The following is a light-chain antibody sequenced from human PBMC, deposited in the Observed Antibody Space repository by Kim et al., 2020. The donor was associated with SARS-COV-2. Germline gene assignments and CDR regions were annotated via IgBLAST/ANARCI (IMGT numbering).Light chain of an antibody. CDR2: GAS. J-gene: IGKJ4*01. CDR3: QQYGRSIT. V-gene: IGKV3-20*01. Sequence: ENVLTQSPDTLSLSPGEGATLSCRASQSVSSSYLAWYQHKPGQAPRLLIYGASSRATGIPDRFSGSGSGTDFTLTISRLEPEDSAVYYCQQYGRSITFGGGTKVDIK. CDR1: QSVSSSY.